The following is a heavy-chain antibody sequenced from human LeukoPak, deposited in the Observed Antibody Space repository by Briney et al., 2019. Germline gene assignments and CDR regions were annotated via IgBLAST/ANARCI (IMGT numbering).Heavy chain of an antibody. D-gene: IGHD2-2*01. V-gene: IGHV1-24*01. CDR2: FHPEDGET. CDR1: GDTLTALS. CDR3: TTGKIYCSTTSCSDDY. J-gene: IGHJ4*02. Sequence: GASVKVSCMVSGDTLTALSMHWVRQAPGKGLEWMGGFHPEDGETIYAQKFQGRVTTTEDTSTDTAYMELSSLRSDDTAVYYCTTGKIYCSTTSCSDDYWGQGTLVTVSS.